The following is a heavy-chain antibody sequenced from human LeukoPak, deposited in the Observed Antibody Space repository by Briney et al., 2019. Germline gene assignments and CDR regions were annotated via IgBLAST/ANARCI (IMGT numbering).Heavy chain of an antibody. D-gene: IGHD6-19*01. V-gene: IGHV1-69*02. Sequence: WEKVFCKASGRTFSRYTIRWVRQAAGQGLEWVGRIIPILGIANYAQKFQGRVTITADKSTSTAYMELSSLRYEDTAVYYCATRYSSGWYYFDYWGQGTLVTVSS. J-gene: IGHJ4*02. CDR1: GRTFSRYT. CDR2: IIPILGIA. CDR3: ATRYSSGWYYFDY.